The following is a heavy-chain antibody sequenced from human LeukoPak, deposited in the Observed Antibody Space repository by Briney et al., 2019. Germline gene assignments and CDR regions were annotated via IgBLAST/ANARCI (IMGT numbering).Heavy chain of an antibody. CDR1: GYTFTSYG. V-gene: IGHV1-46*01. Sequence: ASVKVSCKASGYTFTSYGISWVRQAPGQGLEWMGIINPSGGSTSYAQKFQGRVTMTRDMSTSTVYMELSSLRSEDTAVYYCAREDGIAVAGNNWFDPWGQGTLVTVSS. CDR3: AREDGIAVAGNNWFDP. CDR2: INPSGGST. D-gene: IGHD6-19*01. J-gene: IGHJ5*02.